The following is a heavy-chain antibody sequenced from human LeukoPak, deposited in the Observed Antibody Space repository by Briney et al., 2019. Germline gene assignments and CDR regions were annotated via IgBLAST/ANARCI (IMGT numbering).Heavy chain of an antibody. CDR2: IYYSGST. Sequence: SETLSLTCTVSGGSISSSSYYWGWIRQPPGKGLEWIGSIYYSGSTYYNPSLKSRVTISVDTSKNQFSLKLSSVTAADTAVYYCARDLRHDYVWGSYRYLDYWGQGTLVTVSS. CDR3: ARDLRHDYVWGSYRYLDY. CDR1: GGSISSSSYY. V-gene: IGHV4-39*07. D-gene: IGHD3-16*02. J-gene: IGHJ4*02.